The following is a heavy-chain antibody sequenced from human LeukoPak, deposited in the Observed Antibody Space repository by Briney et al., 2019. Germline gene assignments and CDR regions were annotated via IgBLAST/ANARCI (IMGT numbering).Heavy chain of an antibody. CDR2: ISGNGGST. CDR1: GFTFSNYA. V-gene: IGHV3-23*01. CDR3: ARDYDSSGYSPSN. J-gene: IGHJ4*02. D-gene: IGHD3-22*01. Sequence: RGSLRLSCAASGFTFSNYAMNWVRQAPGKGPEWVSAISGNGGSTYYADSVKGRFTISRDNSKNTLYLQMNSLRAEDTAVYYCARDYDSSGYSPSNWGQGTLVTVSS.